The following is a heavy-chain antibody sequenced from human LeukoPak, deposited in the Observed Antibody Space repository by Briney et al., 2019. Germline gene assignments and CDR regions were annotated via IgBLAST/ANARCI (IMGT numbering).Heavy chain of an antibody. J-gene: IGHJ4*02. CDR2: INSDGSST. V-gene: IGHV3-74*01. CDR1: AFTFSSYW. Sequence: GGSLRLSCAASAFTFSSYWMHWVRQAPGKGLVWVSRINSDGSSTNYADSVKGRFTISRDNAKNTLYLQMNSLRAEDTAVYYCASSIAAVFDYWGQGTLVTVSS. CDR3: ASSIAAVFDY. D-gene: IGHD6-13*01.